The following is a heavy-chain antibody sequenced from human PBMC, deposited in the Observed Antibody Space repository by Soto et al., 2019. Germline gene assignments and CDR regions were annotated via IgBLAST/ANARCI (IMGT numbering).Heavy chain of an antibody. CDR1: GYSFTSYW. CDR3: ARHRERRWLPVGYFDY. J-gene: IGHJ4*02. V-gene: IGHV5-51*01. Sequence: EVQLVQSGAEVKKPGESLQISCKGSGYSFTSYWIGWVRQMPGKGLEWMGIIYPGDSDTRYSPSFQGQVTISADKSISTAYLQWSSLKASDTAMYYCARHRERRWLPVGYFDYWGQGTLVTVSS. CDR2: IYPGDSDT. D-gene: IGHD1-26*01.